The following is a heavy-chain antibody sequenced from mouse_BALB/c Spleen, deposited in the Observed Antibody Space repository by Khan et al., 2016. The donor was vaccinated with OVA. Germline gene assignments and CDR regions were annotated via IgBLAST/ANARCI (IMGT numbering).Heavy chain of an antibody. V-gene: IGHV1-39*01. CDR1: GYSFTGYN. Sequence: VQLQQSGPELEKPGASVKISCKASGYSFTGYNMNWVKQRNGKSLEWIGNIEPYYGGATYNQKFKGKATLTVDKSSSTAYMQFKSLTSEDSAAYYCTRGYGNYVRYYFDYWGQGTTLTVSS. J-gene: IGHJ2*01. CDR2: IEPYYGGA. D-gene: IGHD2-10*02. CDR3: TRGYGNYVRYYFDY.